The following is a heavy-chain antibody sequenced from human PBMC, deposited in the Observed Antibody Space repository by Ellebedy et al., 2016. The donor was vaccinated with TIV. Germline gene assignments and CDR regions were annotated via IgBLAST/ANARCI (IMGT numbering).Heavy chain of an antibody. V-gene: IGHV1-46*01. CDR1: GYSFSTYF. CDR2: VNPSGGNT. J-gene: IGHJ5*02. D-gene: IGHD6-13*01. CDR3: ARHSSSGYDLHLGH. Sequence: ASVKVSCXASGYSFSTYFIYWVRQAPGQGLEWMGIVNPSGGNTSYAQKFQGRVTMTRDTSTSTVHMELSSLRSEDTAVYYCARHSSSGYDLHLGHWGQGTLVTVSS.